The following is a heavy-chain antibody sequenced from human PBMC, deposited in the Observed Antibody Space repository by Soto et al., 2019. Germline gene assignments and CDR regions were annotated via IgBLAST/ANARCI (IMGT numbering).Heavy chain of an antibody. D-gene: IGHD4-17*01. CDR2: ISWNSETI. CDR1: GFTVDDYA. J-gene: IGHJ4*02. V-gene: IGHV3-9*01. Sequence: GGSLRLSCAASGFTVDDYAMHWVRQAPGKGLKWVSGISWNSETIDYADSVKGRFTISRDNAKSSLFLQMNSLRPDDTALYYCAKDMKWGGMTTIHYFDSWGQGTLVTSPQ. CDR3: AKDMKWGGMTTIHYFDS.